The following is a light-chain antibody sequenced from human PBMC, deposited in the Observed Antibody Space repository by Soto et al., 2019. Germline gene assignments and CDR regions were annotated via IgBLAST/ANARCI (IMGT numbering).Light chain of an antibody. Sequence: DIHMTQSPSSLSASVGDRATITCRASQSISSNLNRYQQKPGKAPKLLIYAASSLQSGVPSRFSGSGSGTDFTLTISSLQPEDSATYYCQHNYVTPYTFGQGTKLEIK. CDR2: AAS. J-gene: IGKJ2*01. CDR1: QSISSN. V-gene: IGKV1-39*01. CDR3: QHNYVTPYT.